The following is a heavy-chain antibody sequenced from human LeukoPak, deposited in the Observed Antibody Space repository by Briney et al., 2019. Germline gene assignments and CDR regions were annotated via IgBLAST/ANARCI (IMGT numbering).Heavy chain of an antibody. CDR3: ARKDIVVVPAAQNWFDP. CDR2: INHSGST. J-gene: IGHJ5*02. D-gene: IGHD2-2*01. Sequence: SETLSLTCAVYGGSFSGYYWSWIRQPPGKGLEWIGEINHSGSTNYNSSLKSRVTISVDTSKNQFSLKLSSVTAADTAVYYCARKDIVVVPAAQNWFDPWGQGTLVTVSS. V-gene: IGHV4-34*01. CDR1: GGSFSGYY.